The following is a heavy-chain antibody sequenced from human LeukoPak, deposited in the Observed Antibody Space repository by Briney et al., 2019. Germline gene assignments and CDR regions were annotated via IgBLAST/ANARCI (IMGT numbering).Heavy chain of an antibody. CDR3: ARLTERMRGFDY. CDR1: GGSISSSGYY. CDR2: IFYSGST. D-gene: IGHD1-20*01. J-gene: IGHJ4*02. Sequence: SETLSLTCTVSGGSISSSGYYWGWIRQPPGKGLEWLGSIFYSGSTYYSPSLKSRVTISVDTSKTQFSLKLSSVTAADTAVYYCARLTERMRGFDYWGQGTLVTVSS. V-gene: IGHV4-39*01.